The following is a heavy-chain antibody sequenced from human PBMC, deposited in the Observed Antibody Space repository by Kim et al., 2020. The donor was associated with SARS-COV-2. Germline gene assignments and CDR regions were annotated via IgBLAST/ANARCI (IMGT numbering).Heavy chain of an antibody. J-gene: IGHJ4*02. CDR2: IYDSGTT. CDR3: ARCAGSSSWKPFDY. V-gene: IGHV4-59*02. Sequence: SETLSLTCTVSGGSVSSFYWSWIRQPPGKGLEWIGFIYDSGTTNSNPSLKSRVTISVDTSKNQFSLKLSSVTAADTAVYYCARCAGSSSWKPFDYWGQGTLVTVSS. CDR1: GGSVSSFY. D-gene: IGHD6-13*01.